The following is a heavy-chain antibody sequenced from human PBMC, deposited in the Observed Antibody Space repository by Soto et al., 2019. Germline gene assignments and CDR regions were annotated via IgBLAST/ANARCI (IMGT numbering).Heavy chain of an antibody. Sequence: SVKVSCKASGGTFSSYTISWVRQAPGQGLEWMGRIIPILGIANYAQKFQGRVTITADKSTSTAYMELSSLRSEDTAVYYCARDLGSPSHRETYYYDSSGYRRHQNIWGQGTMVTVSS. J-gene: IGHJ3*02. CDR2: IIPILGIA. CDR3: ARDLGSPSHRETYYYDSSGYRRHQNI. V-gene: IGHV1-69*04. CDR1: GGTFSSYT. D-gene: IGHD3-22*01.